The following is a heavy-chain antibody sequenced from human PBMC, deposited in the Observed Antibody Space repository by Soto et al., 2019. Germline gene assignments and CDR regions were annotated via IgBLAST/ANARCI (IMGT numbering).Heavy chain of an antibody. V-gene: IGHV3-23*01. CDR3: AKEFCIIGCSAPDAFDI. J-gene: IGHJ3*02. D-gene: IGHD1-20*01. CDR1: GFTFSSYA. Sequence: GGSLRLSCAASGFTFSSYAMSWVRQAPGKGLEWVSAISGSGGSTYYADSVKGRFTISRDNSKNTLYLQMNSLRAEDTAVYYCAKEFCIIGCSAPDAFDIWGQGTMVTVSS. CDR2: ISGSGGST.